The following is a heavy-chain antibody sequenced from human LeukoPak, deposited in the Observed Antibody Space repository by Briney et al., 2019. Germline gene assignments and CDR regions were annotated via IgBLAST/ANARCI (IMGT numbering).Heavy chain of an antibody. Sequence: SETLSLTCTVSGGSISSYYWSWIRQPPGKGLEWIGYIYYSGSTNYNPSLKSRVTISVDTSKNQFSLKPSSVTAADTAVYYCARCGGDCSDFDYWGQGTLVTVSS. CDR2: IYYSGST. CDR3: ARCGGDCSDFDY. D-gene: IGHD2-21*02. CDR1: GGSISSYY. V-gene: IGHV4-59*08. J-gene: IGHJ4*02.